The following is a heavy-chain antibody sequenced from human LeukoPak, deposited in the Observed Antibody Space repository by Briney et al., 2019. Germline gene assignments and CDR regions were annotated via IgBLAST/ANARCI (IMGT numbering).Heavy chain of an antibody. D-gene: IGHD6-19*01. CDR3: ARAVAQWLVSDAFDI. CDR1: GGSISSYY. V-gene: IGHV4-59*08. CDR2: IYYSGST. J-gene: IGHJ3*02. Sequence: PSETLSLTCTVSGGSISSYYWSWIRQPPGKGLEWIGYIYYSGSTNYNPSLKSRVTISVDTSKNQFSLKLSSVTAADTAVYYCARAVAQWLVSDAFDIWGQGTMVTVSS.